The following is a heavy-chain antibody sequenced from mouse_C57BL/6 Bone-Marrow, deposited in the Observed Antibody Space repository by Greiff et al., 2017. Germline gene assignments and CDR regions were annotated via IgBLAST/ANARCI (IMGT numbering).Heavy chain of an antibody. D-gene: IGHD2-5*01. CDR2: INPSSGYT. J-gene: IGHJ4*01. Sequence: QVQLQQSGAELAKPGASVKLSCKASGYTFTSYWMHWVKQRPGQGLEWIGYINPSSGYTKYNQKFKDKATLTADKSSSTAYMQFSSLTSEDSAIYYCATYYSNYALSMDYWGQGTSVTVSS. V-gene: IGHV1-7*01. CDR1: GYTFTSYW. CDR3: ATYYSNYALSMDY.